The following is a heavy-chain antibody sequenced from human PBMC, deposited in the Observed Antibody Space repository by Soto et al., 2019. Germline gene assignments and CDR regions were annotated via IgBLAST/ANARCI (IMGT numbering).Heavy chain of an antibody. CDR2: IYYSGST. V-gene: IGHV4-39*01. CDR3: ARLSITMTTGGRFDP. J-gene: IGHJ5*02. D-gene: IGHD3-22*01. CDR1: GGSISSSSYY. Sequence: PSETLSLTCTVSGGSISSSSYYWGWIRQPPGKGLEWIGSIYYSGSTYYNPSLKSRVTIPVDTSKNQFSLKLSSVTAADTAVYYCARLSITMTTGGRFDPWGQGTLVTVSS.